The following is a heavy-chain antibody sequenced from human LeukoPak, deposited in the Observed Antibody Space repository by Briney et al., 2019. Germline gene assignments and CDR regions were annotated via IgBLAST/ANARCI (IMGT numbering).Heavy chain of an antibody. CDR1: GFTFSGYS. Sequence: PGGSLRLSCAGAGFTFSGYSVNWVRQAPGKGLEWVSSISSTSTQTYYADSVKGRFTISRDNAKNSLYLQMNSLRAEDTAVYYCARDSLMIVDFFEGYFDYWGQGTLVTVSS. CDR2: ISSTSTQT. D-gene: IGHD3-22*01. CDR3: ARDSLMIVDFFEGYFDY. V-gene: IGHV3-21*01. J-gene: IGHJ4*02.